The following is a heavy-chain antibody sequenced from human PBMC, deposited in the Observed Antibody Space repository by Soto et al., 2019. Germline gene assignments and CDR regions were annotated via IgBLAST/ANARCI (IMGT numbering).Heavy chain of an antibody. CDR2: IDWDDDK. V-gene: IGHV2-70*11. D-gene: IGHD2-15*01. Sequence: VSGPTLVNPTQTLTLTCTFSGFSLSTSGMCVSWIRQPPGKALEWLARIDWDDDKYYSTSLKTRLTISKDTSKNQVVLTMTNMDPVDTATYYCARIRYPQYYFDYWGQGTLVTVSS. J-gene: IGHJ4*02. CDR1: GFSLSTSGMC. CDR3: ARIRYPQYYFDY.